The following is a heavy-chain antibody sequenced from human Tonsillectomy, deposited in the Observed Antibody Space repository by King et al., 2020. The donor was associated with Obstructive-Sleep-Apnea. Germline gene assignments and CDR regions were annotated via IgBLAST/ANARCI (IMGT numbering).Heavy chain of an antibody. V-gene: IGHV4-31*03. D-gene: IGHD2-21*02. CDR3: ARAAYCGGDCYSFDY. CDR1: VGSINSGGYY. CDR2: IHYSGTT. J-gene: IGHJ4*02. Sequence: QLQESGPGLVKPSQTLSLTCTVSVGSINSGGYYWSWIRQHPGKGLEWIGYIHYSGTTYQNPSLKSRSTISLDTSKNQFSLRLSSVTAADTAVYYCARAAYCGGDCYSFDYWGQGTLVTVSS.